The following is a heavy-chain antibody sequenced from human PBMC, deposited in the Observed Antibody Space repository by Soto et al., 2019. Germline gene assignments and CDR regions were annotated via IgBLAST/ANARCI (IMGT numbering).Heavy chain of an antibody. CDR3: AKVTGEDIVVVVAATPGYYYMDV. CDR1: GFTFSSYA. V-gene: IGHV3-23*01. Sequence: GGSLRLSCAASGFTFSSYAMSWVRQAPGKGLEWVSAISGSGGSTYYADSVKGRFTISRDNSKNTLYLQMNSLRAEDTAVYYCAKVTGEDIVVVVAATPGYYYMDVWGKGTTVTVSS. CDR2: ISGSGGST. D-gene: IGHD2-15*01. J-gene: IGHJ6*03.